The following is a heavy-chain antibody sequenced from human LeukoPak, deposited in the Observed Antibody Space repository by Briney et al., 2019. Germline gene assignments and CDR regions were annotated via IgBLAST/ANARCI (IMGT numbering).Heavy chain of an antibody. Sequence: PSETLSLTCAVYGGSFSGYYWSWLRQPPGKGLEWIGEINHSGSTNYNPSLKSRVTISVDTSKNQFSLKLSSVTAVDTAVYYCASNDYGGTCEYWGQGTLVTVSS. CDR3: ASNDYGGTCEY. V-gene: IGHV4-34*01. CDR1: GGSFSGYY. CDR2: INHSGST. J-gene: IGHJ4*02. D-gene: IGHD4-17*01.